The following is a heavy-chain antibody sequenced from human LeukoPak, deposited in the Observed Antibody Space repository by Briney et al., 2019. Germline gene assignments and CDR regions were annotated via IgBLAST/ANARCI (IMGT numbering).Heavy chain of an antibody. CDR1: GGTFSSYA. D-gene: IGHD1-7*01. CDR2: IIPILGIA. V-gene: IGHV1-69*04. CDR3: ARGEVELRVVDY. J-gene: IGHJ4*02. Sequence: GASVKVSCKASGGTFSSYAISWVRQAPGQGLEWMGRIIPILGIANYAQKFQGRVTITADKSTSTAYMELSRLRSDDTAVYYCARGEVELRVVDYWGQGTLVTVSS.